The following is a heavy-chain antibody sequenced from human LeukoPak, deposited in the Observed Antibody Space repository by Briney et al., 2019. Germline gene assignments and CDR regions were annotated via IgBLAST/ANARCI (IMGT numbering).Heavy chain of an antibody. V-gene: IGHV5-51*01. CDR3: ARHLMVLSTYYYMDV. CDR1: GYSFTSYW. J-gene: IGHJ6*03. Sequence: GESLKISRKGSGYSFTSYWIGWVRQMPGKGLEWLGIIYPGDSDTRYSPSFQGQVTISADKSISTAYLQWSSLKASDTAMYYCARHLMVLSTYYYMDVWGKGTTVTVSS. D-gene: IGHD3-10*01. CDR2: IYPGDSDT.